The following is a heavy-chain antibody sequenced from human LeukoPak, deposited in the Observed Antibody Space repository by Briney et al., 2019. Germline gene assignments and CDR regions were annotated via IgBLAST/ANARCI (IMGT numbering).Heavy chain of an antibody. CDR2: INHSGST. D-gene: IGHD2-15*01. J-gene: IGHJ4*02. CDR1: GASFSGYY. V-gene: IGHV4-34*01. Sequence: SESLSLTWAVYGASFSGYYWSWMRQPPGKGLEWIGEINHSGSTNYNPSLKSRVTISVDTSKNQFSLKLSSVTAADTAVYYCARVGRYCSGGSCRPTYYFDYWGQGTLVTVSS. CDR3: ARVGRYCSGGSCRPTYYFDY.